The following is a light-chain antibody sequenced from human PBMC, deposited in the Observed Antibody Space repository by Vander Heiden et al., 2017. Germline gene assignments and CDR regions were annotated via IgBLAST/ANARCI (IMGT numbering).Light chain of an antibody. Sequence: DIQMTQSPSSVSASVGDRVPITCRASQAISSWVAWYQHKPGKAPKLLIYTASTLQSGVPSRFSGSGSGTEFTLTISSLQPEDFATYFCQQAHSTPLTFGAGTKVEIK. CDR1: QAISSW. CDR3: QQAHSTPLT. CDR2: TAS. J-gene: IGKJ4*01. V-gene: IGKV1-12*01.